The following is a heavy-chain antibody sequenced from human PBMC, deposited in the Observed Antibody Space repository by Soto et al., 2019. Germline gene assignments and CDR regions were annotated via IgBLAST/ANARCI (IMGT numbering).Heavy chain of an antibody. CDR1: GYYSSSYW. Sequence: GESLKISCRGSGYYSSSYWIAWVRQMSGKGLEWLGSVYVSDSETKYSPSFQGHVTIPADKYTNTAYLYWSSLKASDTAVYYCARRGTLSGRDAFDVWGEGTMVTVSS. CDR2: VYVSDSET. CDR3: ARRGTLSGRDAFDV. V-gene: IGHV5-51*01. J-gene: IGHJ3*01. D-gene: IGHD5-12*01.